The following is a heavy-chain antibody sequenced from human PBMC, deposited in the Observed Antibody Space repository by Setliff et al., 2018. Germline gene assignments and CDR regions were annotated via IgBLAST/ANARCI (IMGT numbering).Heavy chain of an antibody. CDR3: ARDPLTTNRRRAFDI. V-gene: IGHV4-31*03. D-gene: IGHD4-17*01. J-gene: IGHJ3*02. Sequence: TLSLTCTVSGGSISSGGYYWSWIRQRPGKGLEWIGYIYYSGSTYYNPSLKSRVTISVDTSKNQFSLKLSSVTAADTAVYYCARDPLTTNRRRAFDIWGQGTMVTVSS. CDR2: IYYSGST. CDR1: GGSISSGGYY.